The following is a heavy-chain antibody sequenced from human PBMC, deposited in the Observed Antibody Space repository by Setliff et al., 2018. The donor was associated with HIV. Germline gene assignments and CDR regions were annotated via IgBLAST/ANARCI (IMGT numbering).Heavy chain of an antibody. CDR1: GDTFSTYV. CDR2: VTPILHTT. D-gene: IGHD2-21*01. CDR3: ARDHQTMLWLDY. Sequence: ASVKVSCKSSGDTFSTYVFTWVRQAPGQGLEWMGGVTPILHTTNYAQKFQGRVTITADISTRTVYMELSSLTSEDTAIYYCARDHQTMLWLDYWGQGTLVIVSS. J-gene: IGHJ4*02. V-gene: IGHV1-69*10.